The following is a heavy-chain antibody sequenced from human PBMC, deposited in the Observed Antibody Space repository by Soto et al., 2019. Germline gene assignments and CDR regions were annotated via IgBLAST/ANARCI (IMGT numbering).Heavy chain of an antibody. V-gene: IGHV3-30-3*01. CDR2: ISYDGSNK. CDR3: AKGERGYSYGCIGGNY. J-gene: IGHJ4*02. Sequence: GGSLRLSCAASGFTFSSYAMHWVRQAPGKGLEWVAVISYDGSNKYYADSVKGRFTISRDNSKNTLYLQMNSLRAEDTAVYYCAKGERGYSYGCIGGNYWGQGTLVTVSS. D-gene: IGHD5-18*01. CDR1: GFTFSSYA.